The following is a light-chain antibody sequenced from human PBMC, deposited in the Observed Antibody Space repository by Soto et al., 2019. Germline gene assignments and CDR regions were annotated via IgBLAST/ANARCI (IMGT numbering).Light chain of an antibody. CDR2: DAS. V-gene: IGKV3-11*01. CDR1: HSFSSY. J-gene: IGKJ4*01. Sequence: EIVLTQSPATLSLSPGERATLSCRAIHSFSSYLAWYQQKPGQAPRLLIYDASNRATGIPARFSGSGSGTDFTLTFSSLEPEDFAVYYCQQRSNWPLLTFGGGTRWIS. CDR3: QQRSNWPLLT.